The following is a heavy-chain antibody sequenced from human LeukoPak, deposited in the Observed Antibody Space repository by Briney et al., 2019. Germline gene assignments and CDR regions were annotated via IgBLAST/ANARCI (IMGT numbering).Heavy chain of an antibody. J-gene: IGHJ4*02. CDR3: ARGPPIAARSRGALDY. V-gene: IGHV4-34*01. CDR2: INHSGST. CDR1: GGSFSGYY. Sequence: PSETLSLTCAVYGGSFSGYYWSWIRQPPGKGLEWIGEINHSGSTNYNPSLKSRVTISVDTSKNQFSLKLSSVTAADTAVYYCARGPPIAARSRGALDYWGQGTLVTVSS. D-gene: IGHD6-6*01.